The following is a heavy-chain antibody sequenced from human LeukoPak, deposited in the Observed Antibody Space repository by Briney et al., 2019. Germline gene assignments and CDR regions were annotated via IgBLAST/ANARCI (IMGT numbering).Heavy chain of an antibody. D-gene: IGHD6-6*01. J-gene: IGHJ3*02. CDR2: IYHSGST. CDR1: GGSFSAYS. V-gene: IGHV4-34*01. Sequence: SETLSLPCAVYGGSFSAYSWNWIRQPPGKGLEWIEEIYHSGSTNYNPPLKSRVTISVDTSKNQFSLKLSSVTAADTAVYYCARVSSYDAFDIWGQGTMVTVSS. CDR3: ARVSSYDAFDI.